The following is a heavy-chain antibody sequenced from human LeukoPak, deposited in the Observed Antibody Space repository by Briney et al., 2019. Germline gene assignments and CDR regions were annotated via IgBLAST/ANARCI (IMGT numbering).Heavy chain of an antibody. CDR3: AEGGSATITTGGFDP. D-gene: IGHD4-11*01. CDR2: ISGRGDIT. CDR1: GFSFSSYA. J-gene: IGHJ5*02. Sequence: GGSLRLSCAASGFSFSSYAMSWVRQAPGKGLEWVSGISGRGDITYYADSVKGRFTISRDNSKNTLYLQVNSLRAEDTAIYYCAEGGSATITTGGFDPWGQGTLVTVSS. V-gene: IGHV3-23*01.